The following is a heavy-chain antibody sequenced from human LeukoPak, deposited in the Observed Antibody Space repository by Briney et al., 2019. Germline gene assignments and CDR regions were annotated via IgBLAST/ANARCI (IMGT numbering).Heavy chain of an antibody. J-gene: IGHJ5*02. CDR1: GYTFTGYY. D-gene: IGHD1-26*01. CDR3: ARDFWSYQGWFDP. CDR2: INPNSGGT. Sequence: ASVKVSCKASGYTFTGYYMHWVRQAPGQGLEWMGWINPNSGGTNYAQKFQGRVTMTRDTSISTAYMELSRLRSDDTAVYYCARDFWSYQGWFDPWGQGTLVTVSS. V-gene: IGHV1-2*02.